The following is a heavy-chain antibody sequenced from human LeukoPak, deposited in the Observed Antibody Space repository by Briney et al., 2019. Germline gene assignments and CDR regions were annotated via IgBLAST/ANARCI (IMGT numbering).Heavy chain of an antibody. CDR3: ARDRYSTNWYGAFDI. CDR2: IYYSGST. V-gene: IGHV4-59*01. CDR1: GGSISNYY. Sequence: PSETLSLTCTVSGGSISNYYWSWIRQPPGKGLEWIGYIYYSGSTNYNPSLKSRVTISVDTSKNQFSLKLSSVTAADTAVYYCARDRYSTNWYGAFDIWGQGSTVTVS. D-gene: IGHD6-13*01. J-gene: IGHJ3*02.